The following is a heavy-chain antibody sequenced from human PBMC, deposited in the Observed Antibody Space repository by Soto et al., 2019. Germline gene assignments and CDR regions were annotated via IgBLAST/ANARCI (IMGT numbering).Heavy chain of an antibody. Sequence: GSLRLSCAASGFRLSDHYMTWIRQAPGKGLEWVSKISGDATTTYYADSVKGRFTVSRDNAKNPVYLQMNSLRAEDTAVYYCASDPYYYASGFWGQGTLVTVSS. D-gene: IGHD3-10*01. J-gene: IGHJ4*02. CDR2: ISGDATTT. CDR3: ASDPYYYASGF. V-gene: IGHV3-11*01. CDR1: GFRLSDHY.